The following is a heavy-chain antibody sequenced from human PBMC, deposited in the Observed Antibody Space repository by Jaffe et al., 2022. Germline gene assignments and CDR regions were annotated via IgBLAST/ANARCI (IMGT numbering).Heavy chain of an antibody. D-gene: IGHD4-17*01. CDR3: ARRGRNDYGAPGDWFDP. CDR2: IYHSGST. Sequence: QVQLQESGPGLVKPSGTLSLTCAVSGGSISSSNWWSWIRQPPGKGLEWIGEIYHSGSTNYNPSLKSRVTISVDKSKNQFSLKLSSVTAADTAVYYCARRGRNDYGAPGDWFDPWGQGTLVTVSS. J-gene: IGHJ5*02. CDR1: GGSISSSNW. V-gene: IGHV4-4*02.